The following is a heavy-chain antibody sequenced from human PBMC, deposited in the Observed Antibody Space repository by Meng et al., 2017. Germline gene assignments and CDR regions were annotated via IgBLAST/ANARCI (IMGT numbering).Heavy chain of an antibody. Sequence: QTTLMQSGPTLAKPQQTLTLTCHFSGFSIRTSGVGVGWIRQPPGKALEWLALIYWDDDKRYSPSLKSRLTITKDTSKNQVVLTMTNMDPVDTATHYCAHRQDSSYDYWGQGTLVTVSS. CDR3: AHRQDSSYDY. J-gene: IGHJ4*02. V-gene: IGHV2-5*02. CDR2: IYWDDDK. CDR1: GFSIRTSGVG. D-gene: IGHD2-2*01.